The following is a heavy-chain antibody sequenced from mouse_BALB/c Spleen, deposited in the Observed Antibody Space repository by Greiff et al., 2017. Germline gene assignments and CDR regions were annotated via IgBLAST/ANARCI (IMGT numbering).Heavy chain of an antibody. CDR3: AKHGNFLYWYFDV. J-gene: IGHJ1*01. CDR1: GFTFSSYG. D-gene: IGHD2-1*01. Sequence: EVQVVESGGDLVKPGGSLKLSCAASGFTFSSYGMSWVRQTPDKRLEWVATISSGGSYTYYPDSVKGRFTISRDNAKNTLYLQMSSLKSEDTAMYYCAKHGNFLYWYFDVWGAGTTVTVSS. CDR2: ISSGGSYT. V-gene: IGHV5-6*01.